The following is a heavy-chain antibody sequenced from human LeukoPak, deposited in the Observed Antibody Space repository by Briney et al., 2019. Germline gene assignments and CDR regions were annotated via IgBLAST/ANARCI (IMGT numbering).Heavy chain of an antibody. J-gene: IGHJ3*02. D-gene: IGHD3-22*01. CDR3: ARDDTHYGSSGSFYDAFDI. Sequence: GGSLRLSCAASGFIFSNYDMHWVRHPTGQGLEWVSAIGIGGDTKYSGSVMGRFTISRDNAKNSLYLQMNSLRAEDTAVYYCARDDTHYGSSGSFYDAFDIWGQGTMVTVSS. CDR2: IGIGGDT. CDR1: GFIFSNYD. V-gene: IGHV3-13*01.